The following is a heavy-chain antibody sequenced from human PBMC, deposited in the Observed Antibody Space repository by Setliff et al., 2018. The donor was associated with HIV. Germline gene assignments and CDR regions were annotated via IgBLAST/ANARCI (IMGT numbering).Heavy chain of an antibody. CDR1: GYTFTTYP. CDR3: AKDRRLPISLGLFDY. Sequence: ASVKVSCKASGYTFTTYPMHWVRQAPGQGLEWMGVINTSGGSAGYAEKFRGRVTMTRDTSTNTVYMDLRNLRAEDTAVYYCAKDRRLPISLGLFDYWGQGTLVTVSS. CDR2: INTSGGSA. V-gene: IGHV1-46*01. J-gene: IGHJ4*02. D-gene: IGHD5-18*01.